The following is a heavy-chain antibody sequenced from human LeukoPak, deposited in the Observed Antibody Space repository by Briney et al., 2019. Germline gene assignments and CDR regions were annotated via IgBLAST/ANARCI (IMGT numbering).Heavy chain of an antibody. Sequence: GGSLRLSCAASGFTFSSYAMSWVRQVPGKGLEWVSAISGSGGSTYYADSVKGRFTISRDNSKNTLYLQMNSLRAEDTAVYYCANSPQYSSSWYYFDYWGQGTLVTVSS. CDR1: GFTFSSYA. J-gene: IGHJ4*02. D-gene: IGHD6-13*01. V-gene: IGHV3-23*01. CDR3: ANSPQYSSSWYYFDY. CDR2: ISGSGGST.